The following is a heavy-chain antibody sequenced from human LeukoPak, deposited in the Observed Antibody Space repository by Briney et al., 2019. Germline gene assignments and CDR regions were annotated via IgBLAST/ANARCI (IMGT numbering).Heavy chain of an antibody. V-gene: IGHV4-39*07. CDR2: IYHSGST. CDR1: GGSISSSSYY. Sequence: PSETLPLTCTVSGGSISSSSYYWGWIRQPPGKGLEWIGYIYHSGSTYYNPSLKSRVTISVDRSKNQFSLKLSSVTAADTAVYYCARVPRTFWSGYFDYWGQGTLVTVSS. CDR3: ARVPRTFWSGYFDY. D-gene: IGHD3-3*01. J-gene: IGHJ4*02.